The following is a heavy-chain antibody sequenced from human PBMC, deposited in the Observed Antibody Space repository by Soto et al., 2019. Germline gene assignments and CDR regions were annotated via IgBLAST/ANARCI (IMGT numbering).Heavy chain of an antibody. Sequence: SETLSLTCTVSGGSISSSSYYWGWIRQPPGKGLEWIGSIYYSGSTYYNPSLKSRVTISVDTSKNQFSLKLSSVTAADTAVYYCARALEAADNWFDPWGQGTLVTVSS. V-gene: IGHV4-39*01. D-gene: IGHD6-25*01. CDR3: ARALEAADNWFDP. CDR1: GGSISSSSYY. CDR2: IYYSGST. J-gene: IGHJ5*02.